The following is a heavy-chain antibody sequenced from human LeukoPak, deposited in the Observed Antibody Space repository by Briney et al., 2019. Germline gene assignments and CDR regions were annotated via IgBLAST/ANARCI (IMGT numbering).Heavy chain of an antibody. J-gene: IGHJ4*02. CDR1: GYTFTSYY. CDR2: INPSGGST. D-gene: IGHD3-22*01. CDR3: ARGRAAMIVVTPLGY. Sequence: GASVKVSCKASGYTFTSYYMHWVRQAPGQGLEWMGIINPSGGSTSYAQKFQGRVTMTRDTSTSTVYMELSSLRSEDTAVYYCARGRAAMIVVTPLGYWGQGTLVTVSS. V-gene: IGHV1-46*01.